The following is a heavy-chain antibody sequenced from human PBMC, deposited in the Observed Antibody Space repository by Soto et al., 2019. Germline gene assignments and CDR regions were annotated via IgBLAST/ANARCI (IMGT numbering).Heavy chain of an antibody. CDR3: ARHEGYGDYETSRYYYYGMDV. CDR2: IYPGDSDT. J-gene: IGHJ6*02. V-gene: IGHV5-51*01. Sequence: GESLKISCKGSGYSFTSYWIGWVRQMPGKGLEWMGIIYPGDSDTRYSPSFQGQVTISADKSISTAYLQWSSLKASDTAMYYCARHEGYGDYETSRYYYYGMDVWGQGTTVTVSS. CDR1: GYSFTSYW. D-gene: IGHD4-17*01.